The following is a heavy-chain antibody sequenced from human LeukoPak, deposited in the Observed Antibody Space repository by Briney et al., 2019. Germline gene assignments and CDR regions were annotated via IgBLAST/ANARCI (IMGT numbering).Heavy chain of an antibody. CDR2: INHSGST. CDR3: ARDDDFWSGPSDY. CDR1: GGSFSGYY. Sequence: SETLSLTCAVYGGSFSGYYWSWIRQPPGKGLEWIGEINHSGSTNYNPSLKSRVTISVDTSKNQFSLKLSSVTAADTAVYYCARDDDFWSGPSDYWGQGTLVTVSS. D-gene: IGHD3-3*01. V-gene: IGHV4-34*01. J-gene: IGHJ4*02.